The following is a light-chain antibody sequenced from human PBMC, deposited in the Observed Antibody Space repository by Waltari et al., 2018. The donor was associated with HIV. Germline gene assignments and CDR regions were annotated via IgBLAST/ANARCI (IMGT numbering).Light chain of an antibody. Sequence: SYELTQPPSVSVSPGQTARITCSGDALSKQYAYWYQQKPGQAPVVVIYKDTRKSSVIPERFSGSTSGTTVTLTISGVQAEDEADYYCQSADSSGNWLFGGGTKLTVV. J-gene: IGLJ3*02. V-gene: IGLV3-25*03. CDR3: QSADSSGNWL. CDR2: KDT. CDR1: ALSKQY.